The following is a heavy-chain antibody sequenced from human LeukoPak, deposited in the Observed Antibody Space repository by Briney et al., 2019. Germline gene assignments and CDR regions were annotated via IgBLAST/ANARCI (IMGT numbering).Heavy chain of an antibody. Sequence: GRSLRLSCAASGFTFSSYGMHWVRQAPGKGLGWVAVIWYDGSNKYYADSVKGRFTISRDNSKNTLYLQMNSLRAEDTAVYYCAREGAYIVATIYTYYYYGMDVWGKGTTVTVSS. CDR3: AREGAYIVATIYTYYYYGMDV. J-gene: IGHJ6*04. D-gene: IGHD5-12*01. CDR2: IWYDGSNK. V-gene: IGHV3-33*01. CDR1: GFTFSSYG.